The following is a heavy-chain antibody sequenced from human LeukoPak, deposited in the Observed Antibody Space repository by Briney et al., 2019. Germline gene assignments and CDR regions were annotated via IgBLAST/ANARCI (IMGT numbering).Heavy chain of an antibody. J-gene: IGHJ4*02. Sequence: SETLSLTCAVSGGSISIGGYSWSWIRQPPGKGLEWIGYIYHSGSTDYNPSLKSRVTISVDKSKNQFSLKLSSVTAADTAMYYCARESPTTALDYWGQGTLVTVSS. CDR2: IYHSGST. CDR3: ARESPTTALDY. CDR1: GGSISIGGYS. V-gene: IGHV4-30-2*01. D-gene: IGHD1-14*01.